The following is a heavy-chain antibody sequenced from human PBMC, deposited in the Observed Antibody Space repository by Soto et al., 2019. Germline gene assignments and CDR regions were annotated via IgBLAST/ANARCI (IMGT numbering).Heavy chain of an antibody. Sequence: EVKVVESGGGLVQPGGSLRLSCAASGFTFNKFWMTWVRQAPGKGLEWVANIDQDETVRNYVDSVKGRFTISRDNAKNAVYLQMDSLRDEDTARYYCVREGDCGGDCYALVFEHWGQGAMVTVSS. V-gene: IGHV3-7*01. CDR3: VREGDCGGDCYALVFEH. J-gene: IGHJ4*02. D-gene: IGHD2-21*01. CDR2: IDQDETVR. CDR1: GFTFNKFW.